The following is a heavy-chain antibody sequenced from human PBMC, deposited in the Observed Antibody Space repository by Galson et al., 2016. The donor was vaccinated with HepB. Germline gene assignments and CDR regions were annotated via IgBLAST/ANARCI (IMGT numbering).Heavy chain of an antibody. Sequence: SETLSLTCAVFGGTFNGYYWTWIRQPPGKGLEWIGEINHSGNTNYNPSFKSRVNLSVDMSKKQFTLELTSVTVADTAIYYRARGTYYDCATRFDPWGQGTPVTVAS. CDR2: INHSGNT. J-gene: IGHJ5*02. V-gene: IGHV4-34*01. CDR3: ARGTYYDCATRFDP. D-gene: IGHD3-3*01. CDR1: GGTFNGYY.